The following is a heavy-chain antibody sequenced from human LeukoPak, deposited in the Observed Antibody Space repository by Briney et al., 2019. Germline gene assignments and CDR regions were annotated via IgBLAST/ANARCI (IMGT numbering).Heavy chain of an antibody. J-gene: IGHJ1*01. CDR3: ARIHTVAKYFQN. Sequence: TLTLTCTVSGGSISSGDYYWSWIRQPPGKGLEWIGYIYYRGSTYYKPSLKSRVTISVDTSKNQFSLKVSSVTAADTAVYYCARIHTVAKYFQNWGQGTLVTVSS. CDR1: GGSISSGDYY. D-gene: IGHD4-11*01. CDR2: IYYRGST. V-gene: IGHV4-30-4*08.